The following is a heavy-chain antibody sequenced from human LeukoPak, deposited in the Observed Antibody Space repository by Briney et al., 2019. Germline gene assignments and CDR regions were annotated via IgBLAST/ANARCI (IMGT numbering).Heavy chain of an antibody. V-gene: IGHV3-23*01. J-gene: IGHJ4*02. Sequence: GGSLRLSCAASGFTFSSYGMHWVRQATGKGLEWVSAISGSGGNTYYADSVKGRFTISRDNSKNTLYLQMNSLRAEDTAVYYCARIKYFENWGQGTLVTVSS. CDR2: ISGSGGNT. D-gene: IGHD5-24*01. CDR1: GFTFSSYG. CDR3: ARIKYFEN.